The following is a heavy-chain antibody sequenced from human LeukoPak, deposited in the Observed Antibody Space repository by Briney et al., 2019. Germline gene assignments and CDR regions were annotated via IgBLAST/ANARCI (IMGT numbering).Heavy chain of an antibody. CDR1: GGSISSYY. J-gene: IGHJ5*02. V-gene: IGHV4-59*08. Sequence: SETLSLTCTVSGGSISSYYWSWIRQPPGKGPEWIGYIYYSGSTNYNPSLKSRVTISVDTSKNQFSLKLSSVTAADTAVYYCARQRIAAAGTRNWFDPWGQGTLVTVSS. CDR3: ARQRIAAAGTRNWFDP. D-gene: IGHD6-13*01. CDR2: IYYSGST.